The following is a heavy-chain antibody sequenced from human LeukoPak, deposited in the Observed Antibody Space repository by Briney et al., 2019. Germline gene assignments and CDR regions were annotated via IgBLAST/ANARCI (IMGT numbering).Heavy chain of an antibody. V-gene: IGHV1-2*02. CDR2: INPSDSSA. D-gene: IGHD2-2*01. J-gene: IGHJ5*02. Sequence: ASVKVSCKASGYSFTNYYIHWVRQAPGQGLEWMGMINPSDSSATYPQKFQGRVTMTRDTSISTAYMDLSRLRSDDTAVYYCARGMGVLVPAATWFDPWGQGTLVTVSS. CDR3: ARGMGVLVPAATWFDP. CDR1: GYSFTNYY.